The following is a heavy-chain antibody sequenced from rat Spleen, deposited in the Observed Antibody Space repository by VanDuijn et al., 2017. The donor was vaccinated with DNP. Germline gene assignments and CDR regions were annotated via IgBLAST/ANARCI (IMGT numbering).Heavy chain of an antibody. V-gene: IGHV5S13*01. CDR1: GFTFSDYD. D-gene: IGHD4-4*01. J-gene: IGHJ2*01. Sequence: EVQLVESGGGLVQPGRSLKLSCAASGFTFSDYDMAWVRQAPTKGLEWVASIRTGGEDTYYRDSVKGRFTISRDNAKNTLSLQMDSLRSEETATYYCARHGEIRGSFDYWGHGVMVTVSS. CDR3: ARHGEIRGSFDY. CDR2: IRTGGEDT.